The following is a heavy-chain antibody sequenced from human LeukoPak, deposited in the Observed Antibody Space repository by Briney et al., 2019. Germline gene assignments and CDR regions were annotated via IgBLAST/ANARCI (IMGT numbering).Heavy chain of an antibody. V-gene: IGHV4-59*01. CDR3: ARGQPQLARENDY. CDR1: GGSISTYY. Sequence: SETLSLTYTVSGGSISTYYWSWIRQPPGKGLEWIGYIYYSGSTNYNPALKSRVTISLDTSKSQFSLNLRSVTAADTAVYYCARGQPQLARENDYWGQGTLVTVSS. D-gene: IGHD6-6*01. CDR2: IYYSGST. J-gene: IGHJ4*02.